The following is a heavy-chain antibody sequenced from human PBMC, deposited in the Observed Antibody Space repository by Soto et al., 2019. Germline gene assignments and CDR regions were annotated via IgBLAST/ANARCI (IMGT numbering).Heavy chain of an antibody. CDR1: GFTFSDYY. CDR3: AREGGETYYDSSGHTYGMDV. V-gene: IGHV3-11*06. Sequence: PGGSLRLSCAASGFTFSDYYMSWIRQAPGKGLERVSYISSSSSYTNYADSVKGRFTISRDNAKNSLYLQMNSLRAEDTAVYYCAREGGETYYDSSGHTYGMDVWGQGTTVTVSS. J-gene: IGHJ6*02. CDR2: ISSSSSYT. D-gene: IGHD3-22*01.